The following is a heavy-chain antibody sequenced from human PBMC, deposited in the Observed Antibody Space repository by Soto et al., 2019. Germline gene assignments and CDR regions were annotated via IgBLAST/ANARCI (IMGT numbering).Heavy chain of an antibody. CDR2: ISYDGSNK. D-gene: IGHD3-16*01. V-gene: IGHV3-30-3*01. J-gene: IGHJ4*02. CDR3: ARDRRGRGLGY. Sequence: QVQLVESGGGVVQPGRSLRLSCAASGFTFSSYAMHWVRQAPGKGLEWVAVISYDGSNKYYADSVKGRFTISRDNSKNTLCLQMNSLRAEDTAVYYCARDRRGRGLGYWGQGTLVTVSS. CDR1: GFTFSSYA.